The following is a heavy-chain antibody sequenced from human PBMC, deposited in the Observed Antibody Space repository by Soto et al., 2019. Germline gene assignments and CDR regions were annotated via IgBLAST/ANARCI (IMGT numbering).Heavy chain of an antibody. D-gene: IGHD4-17*01. V-gene: IGHV1-2*04. CDR1: GYTFIRSA. CDR3: ARDLKVTTIYYYYYYGMDV. J-gene: IGHJ6*02. Sequence: ASVKVSCKASGYTFIRSAMSWVRQAPGQGLEWMGWINPNSGGTNYAQKFQGWVTMTRDTSISTAYMELSRLRSDDTAVYYCARDLKVTTIYYYYYYGMDVWGQGTTVTVSS. CDR2: INPNSGGT.